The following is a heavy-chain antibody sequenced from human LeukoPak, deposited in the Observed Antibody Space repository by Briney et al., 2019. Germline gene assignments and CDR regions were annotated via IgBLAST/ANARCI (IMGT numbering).Heavy chain of an antibody. J-gene: IGHJ4*02. Sequence: GGSLRLSCAASGFSFISHSMNWVRQAPGKGLEWVSSIGSRSTSIYYTDSVKGRFTISRDNAKNTLYLQMNSLRAEDTAVYYCAKDGLGIWSRGYFDYWGQGTLVTVSS. V-gene: IGHV3-21*04. CDR1: GFSFISHS. D-gene: IGHD7-27*01. CDR2: IGSRSTSI. CDR3: AKDGLGIWSRGYFDY.